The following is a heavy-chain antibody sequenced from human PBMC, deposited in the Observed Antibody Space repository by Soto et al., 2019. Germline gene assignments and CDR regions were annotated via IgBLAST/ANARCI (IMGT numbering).Heavy chain of an antibody. CDR3: ARWQEAYYDFWSGYQGGYYYYGMDV. J-gene: IGHJ6*02. CDR1: GFTFSSYA. Sequence: GGSLRLSCAASGFTFSSYAMHWVRQAPGKGLEWVAVISYDGSNKYYADSVKGRFTISRDNSKNTLYLQMNSLRAEDTAVYYCARWQEAYYDFWSGYQGGYYYYGMDVWGQGTTVTVSS. CDR2: ISYDGSNK. V-gene: IGHV3-30-3*01. D-gene: IGHD3-3*01.